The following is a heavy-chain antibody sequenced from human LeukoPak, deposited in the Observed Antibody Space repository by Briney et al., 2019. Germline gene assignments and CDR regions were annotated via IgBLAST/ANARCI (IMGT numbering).Heavy chain of an antibody. D-gene: IGHD1-14*01. V-gene: IGHV3-23*01. CDR2: ISGSGGST. CDR3: AKDPISRLRNLDY. J-gene: IGHJ4*02. CDR1: GFTFSSYS. Sequence: PGGSQRLSCAASGFTFSSYSMSWVRQAPGKGLEWVSAISGSGGSTYYADSVKGRFTISRDNSKNTLYLQMNSLRAEDTAVYYCAKDPISRLRNLDYWGQGTLVTVSS.